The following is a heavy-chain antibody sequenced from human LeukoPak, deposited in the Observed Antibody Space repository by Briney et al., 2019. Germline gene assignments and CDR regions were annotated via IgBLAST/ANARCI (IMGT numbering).Heavy chain of an antibody. Sequence: SVKVSCKASGGTFSSYAISWVRQAPGQGLEWMGGIIPIFGTANYAQKFQGRVTITADESTSTAYMELSSLRSEDTAVYYCARAGYSLRFLAWLPHNWFDPWGQGTLVSVSS. D-gene: IGHD3-3*01. CDR3: ARAGYSLRFLAWLPHNWFDP. J-gene: IGHJ5*02. CDR1: GGTFSSYA. V-gene: IGHV1-69*13. CDR2: IIPIFGTA.